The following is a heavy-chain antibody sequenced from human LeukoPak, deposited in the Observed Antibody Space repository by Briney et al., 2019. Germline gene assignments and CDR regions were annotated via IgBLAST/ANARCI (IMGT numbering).Heavy chain of an antibody. CDR1: GYTFTTYA. Sequence: ASVKVSSKASGYTFTTYAIHWVRQAPGQRFECMGWINTDDVVTKYSQKFKGRITISRETSWSRAYRDLSSLRSEDISVYFCVRGLLGGSEFYYWGQGSLV. D-gene: IGHD7-27*01. J-gene: IGHJ4*02. CDR3: VRGLLGGSEFYY. CDR2: INTDDVVT. V-gene: IGHV1-3*04.